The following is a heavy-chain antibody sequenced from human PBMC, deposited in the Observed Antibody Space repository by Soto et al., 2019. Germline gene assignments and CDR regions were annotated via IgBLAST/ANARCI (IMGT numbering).Heavy chain of an antibody. V-gene: IGHV4-39*01. D-gene: IGHD6-13*01. J-gene: IGHJ5*02. CDR1: GGSISSSRSY. CDR2: IFYAGNT. CDR3: ARQAAAPGIDLXFDP. Sequence: QLQLQESGPGLVKPSETLSLTCNVSGGSISSSRSYWAWFRQPPGKELEWIANIFYAGNTYYNPXXXXXXXXXXXXXXXXXXXXXXXXXXXXXXXYYCARQAAAPGIDLXFDPWGQGTLVTVSS.